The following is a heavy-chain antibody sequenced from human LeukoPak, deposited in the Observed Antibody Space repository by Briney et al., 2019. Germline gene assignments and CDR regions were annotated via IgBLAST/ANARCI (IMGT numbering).Heavy chain of an antibody. V-gene: IGHV7-4-1*02. CDR1: GYTFTSYA. J-gene: IGHJ6*03. D-gene: IGHD6-6*01. Sequence: EASVKVSCKASGYTFTSYAMNWVRQAPGQGLEWMGCINTNASNPTYAQCFTGRFVFSLDTSVSTAYLQISSLKAEDTAVYYCAKVFVYSSFRYYMDVWGKGTTVTVSS. CDR2: INTNASNP. CDR3: AKVFVYSSFRYYMDV.